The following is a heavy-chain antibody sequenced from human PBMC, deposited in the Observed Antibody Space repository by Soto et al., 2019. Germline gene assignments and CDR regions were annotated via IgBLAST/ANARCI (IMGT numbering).Heavy chain of an antibody. Sequence: EVQLLESGGALARPGGSLRVSCAASGFTFNDFSMSWVRQAAGKGLEWVSSSRTSGENTHYAGSVRGRFTISRDNSKTKLYLQMTRLRAEDTGIYYCARLLLGNNYGGFDYWGQETLVSVTS. CDR2: SRTSGENT. CDR1: GFTFNDFS. CDR3: ARLLLGNNYGGFDY. V-gene: IGHV3-23*01. J-gene: IGHJ4*02. D-gene: IGHD5-18*01.